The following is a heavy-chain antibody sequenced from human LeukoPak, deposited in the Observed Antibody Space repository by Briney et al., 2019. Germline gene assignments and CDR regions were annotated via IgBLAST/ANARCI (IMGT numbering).Heavy chain of an antibody. V-gene: IGHV4-59*01. CDR2: IYYSGST. D-gene: IGHD6-19*01. CDR3: ARGVVAVAGPLFDY. Sequence: PSETLSLTCTVSGGSISSYYWSWIRQPPGKGLEWIGYIYYSGSTNYNPSLKSRVTISVDTSKNQFSLKLSSVTAADTAVYYCARGVVAVAGPLFDYWGQGTLVTVPS. CDR1: GGSISSYY. J-gene: IGHJ4*02.